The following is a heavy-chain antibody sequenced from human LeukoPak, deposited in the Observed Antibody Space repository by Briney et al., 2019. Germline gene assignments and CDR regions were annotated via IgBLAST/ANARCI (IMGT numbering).Heavy chain of an antibody. Sequence: ASMKVSCKASGYTFTGYYLHWVRQAPGQGLEWMGWINPNSGGTNYAQKFQGRVTMTRDTFISTAYMELSRLRSDDTAVYYCAREDLYYYDSSGSEYFQHWGQGTLVTVSS. CDR3: AREDLYYYDSSGSEYFQH. D-gene: IGHD3-22*01. J-gene: IGHJ1*01. CDR1: GYTFTGYY. CDR2: INPNSGGT. V-gene: IGHV1-2*02.